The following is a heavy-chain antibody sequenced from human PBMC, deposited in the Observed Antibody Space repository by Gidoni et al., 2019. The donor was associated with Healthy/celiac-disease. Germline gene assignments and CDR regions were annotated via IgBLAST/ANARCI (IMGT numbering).Heavy chain of an antibody. Sequence: QVQLVQSGAEVKKPGAAVKVACKASGYTFTGYYMHWVRQAPGQGLEWMGWINPNSGGTNYAQKFQVRVTMTRDTSISTAYMELSRLRSDDTAVYYCARDRPPHYYDSSGYNWFDPWGQGTLVTVSS. J-gene: IGHJ5*02. CDR1: GYTFTGYY. CDR2: INPNSGGT. D-gene: IGHD3-22*01. V-gene: IGHV1-2*02. CDR3: ARDRPPHYYDSSGYNWFDP.